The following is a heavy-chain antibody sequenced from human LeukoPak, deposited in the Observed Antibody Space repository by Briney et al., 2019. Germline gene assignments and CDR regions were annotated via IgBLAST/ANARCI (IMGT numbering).Heavy chain of an antibody. D-gene: IGHD6-25*01. CDR3: ATKRADYFDS. CDR2: IYYSGST. Sequence: SETLSLTCTVSGGSISSYYWSWIRQPPGKGLEWIGYIYYSGSTNYNPSLKSRVTISVDTSKNQFSLKLSSVTAADTAVYYCATKRADYFDSWGQGTLVTVSS. V-gene: IGHV4-59*01. CDR1: GGSISSYY. J-gene: IGHJ4*02.